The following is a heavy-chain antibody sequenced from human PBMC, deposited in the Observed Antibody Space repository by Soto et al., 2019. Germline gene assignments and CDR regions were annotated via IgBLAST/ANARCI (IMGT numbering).Heavy chain of an antibody. Sequence: SGTLSLSCPFSGGSISSGGYYWSWVRQHPGKGLEWIGYIYYSGSTYYNPSLKSRVTISVDTSKNQFSLKLSSVTAADTAVYYCPRSVSPWGQGTLVTVSS. J-gene: IGHJ5*02. CDR2: IYYSGST. CDR3: PRSVSP. CDR1: GGSISSGGYY. V-gene: IGHV4-31*03.